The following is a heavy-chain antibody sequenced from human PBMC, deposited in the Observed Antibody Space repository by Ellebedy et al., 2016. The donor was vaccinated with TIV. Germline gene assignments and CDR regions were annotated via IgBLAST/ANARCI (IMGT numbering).Heavy chain of an antibody. CDR1: GFTFSSHW. D-gene: IGHD5-18*01. V-gene: IGHV3-74*01. CDR3: ARVQGTQLWEAWFDP. CDR2: INSDGSST. Sequence: GESLKISCAAAGFTFSSHWMHWVRQDPGKGLVWVSRINSDGSSTSYADSVKGRFTISRANAKNTLYLQMKTLRAEDTAVYNCARVQGTQLWEAWFDPWGQGTPVTVSS. J-gene: IGHJ5*02.